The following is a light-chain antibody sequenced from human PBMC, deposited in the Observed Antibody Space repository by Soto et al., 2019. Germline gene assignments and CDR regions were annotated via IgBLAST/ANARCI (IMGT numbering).Light chain of an antibody. CDR3: CSYAGSSIFYD. CDR1: SSDVGSYNL. J-gene: IGLJ1*01. V-gene: IGLV2-23*01. CDR2: EGT. Sequence: QSALTQPASVSGSPGQSITISCTGTSSDVGSYNLVSWYQQHPGKAPKLMIYEGTKRLSGVSNRFSCSKSGNTASLTISGLQAEDEADYYCCSYAGSSIFYDFGTGSKLTVL.